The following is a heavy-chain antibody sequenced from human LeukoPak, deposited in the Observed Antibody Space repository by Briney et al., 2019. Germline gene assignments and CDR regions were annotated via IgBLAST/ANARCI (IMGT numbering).Heavy chain of an antibody. D-gene: IGHD2-15*01. Sequence: SETLSLTCAVYGGSFSGYYWSWIRQPPGKGLEWIGEINHSGSTNYNPSHKNRVTISVDTSKNQFSLKLSSVTAADTAVYYCAREYSSGAENWFDPWGQGTLVTVSS. CDR2: INHSGST. J-gene: IGHJ5*02. CDR1: GGSFSGYY. V-gene: IGHV4-34*01. CDR3: AREYSSGAENWFDP.